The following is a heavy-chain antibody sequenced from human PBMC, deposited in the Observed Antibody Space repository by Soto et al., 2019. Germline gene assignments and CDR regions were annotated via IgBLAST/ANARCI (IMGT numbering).Heavy chain of an antibody. CDR1: GFTFSSYS. J-gene: IGHJ4*02. Sequence: EVQLVESGGGLVKPGGSLRLSCAASGFTFSSYSMNWVRQAPGKGLEWVSYISSSSSYIYYADSVKGQFTISRDNAKNSLYLQMNSLRGEDLAVYYCAKEAGELSTRSFDYWGQGTLVTVAS. CDR3: AKEAGELSTRSFDY. CDR2: ISSSSSYI. D-gene: IGHD3-16*02. V-gene: IGHV3-21*01.